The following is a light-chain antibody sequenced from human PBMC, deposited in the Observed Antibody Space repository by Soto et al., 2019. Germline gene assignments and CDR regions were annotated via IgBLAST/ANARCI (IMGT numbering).Light chain of an antibody. CDR3: LQYYRYPAT. J-gene: IGKJ4*01. CDR2: ATS. Sequence: AIHMTQSPSSLPSSLGDRVTITCRASQYIQNDLGWYHQQPGKAPKLLIYATSTLQSGFQSRFSGTGSGTDFPVSLSSLQPEDFATYYRLQYYRYPATFGAGTKVDIK. CDR1: QYIQND. V-gene: IGKV1-6*01.